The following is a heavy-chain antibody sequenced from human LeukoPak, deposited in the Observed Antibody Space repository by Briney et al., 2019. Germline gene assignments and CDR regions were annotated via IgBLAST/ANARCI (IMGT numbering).Heavy chain of an antibody. CDR3: ARGSGYYYFDLDY. CDR2: ISSSESNI. Sequence: HSGGSLRLSCAASGFTFSGYELIWVRQAPGKGLEWVSYISSSESNIFYADSVKGRFTISRDNAKNSLYLQMNSLRAEDTAVYYCARGSGYYYFDLDYWGQGTLVTVSS. V-gene: IGHV3-48*03. CDR1: GFTFSGYE. J-gene: IGHJ4*02. D-gene: IGHD3-3*01.